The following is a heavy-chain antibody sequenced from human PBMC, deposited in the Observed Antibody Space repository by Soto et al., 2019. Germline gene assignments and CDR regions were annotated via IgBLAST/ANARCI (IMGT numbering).Heavy chain of an antibody. D-gene: IGHD5-18*01. CDR1: GGSISSGDYY. CDR3: ARALIQLWPHYYYGMDV. J-gene: IGHJ6*02. V-gene: IGHV4-30-4*01. CDR2: IYYSGTT. Sequence: QVQLQESGPGLVKPSQTLSLTCTVSGGSISSGDYYWSWIRQPPGKGLEWIGYIYYSGTTYYNPSLKSRVTLSVDTSENQVSLKLSSVTAADTAVYFCARALIQLWPHYYYGMDVWGQGTTVTVSS.